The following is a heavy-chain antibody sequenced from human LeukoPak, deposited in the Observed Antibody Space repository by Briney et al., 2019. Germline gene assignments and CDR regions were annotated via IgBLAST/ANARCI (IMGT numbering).Heavy chain of an antibody. J-gene: IGHJ4*02. V-gene: IGHV1-18*01. D-gene: IGHD2-21*02. CDR1: GYTFANYA. CDR2: ISVDNGDT. CDR3: ARANCAGDCYLKH. Sequence: GASVKVSCKASGYTFANYAITWVRQAPGQGLEYMGWISVDNGDTNDAQMLQGRVTMTIDTSTNTAYMELRGLRSDDTAVYYCARANCAGDCYLKHWGQGTLVTVSS.